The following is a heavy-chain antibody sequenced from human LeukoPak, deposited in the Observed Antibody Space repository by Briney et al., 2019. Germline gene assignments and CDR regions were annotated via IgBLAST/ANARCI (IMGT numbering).Heavy chain of an antibody. V-gene: IGHV4-59*01. J-gene: IGHJ5*02. CDR1: GGSISSYY. CDR3: ARGGNDFWSGLMYNWFDP. Sequence: SETLSLTCTVSGGSISSYYWNWIRQPPGRGLEWIGYIYYSGSTNYNPSLQSRVTISVDTSKNQFSLKLTSVTAADTAMYYCARGGNDFWSGLMYNWFDPWGQGTLVTVSS. D-gene: IGHD3-3*01. CDR2: IYYSGST.